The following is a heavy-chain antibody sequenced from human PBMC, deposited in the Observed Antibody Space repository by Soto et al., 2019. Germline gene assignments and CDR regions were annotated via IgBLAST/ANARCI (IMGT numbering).Heavy chain of an antibody. D-gene: IGHD1-26*01. Sequence: QVQLVQSGAEVKKPGASVKVSCKASGYTFTSYGLSWVRQAPGQGLEWMGRISAYNYNTNYAQKLQGRVTMTTDTCTSTAYMELRSLRSAATAVYYCARVVGALGHWFDPWGQGTLVTVSS. CDR3: ARVVGALGHWFDP. CDR1: GYTFTSYG. V-gene: IGHV1-18*01. J-gene: IGHJ5*02. CDR2: ISAYNYNT.